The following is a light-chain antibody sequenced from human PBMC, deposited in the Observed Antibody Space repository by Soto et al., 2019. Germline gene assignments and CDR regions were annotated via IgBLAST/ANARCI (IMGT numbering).Light chain of an antibody. CDR2: GAS. V-gene: IGKV1-9*01. CDR3: QQLNIYPWT. Sequence: TQLTQSPSSLSASVGDRVTITCRASQGISTFLAWYQQKPGKAPKLLIYGASTLQSGVPPRFSGSGSGTDFTLTIRSLQPEDFATYYCQQLNIYPWTFGQGTKVDIK. J-gene: IGKJ1*01. CDR1: QGISTF.